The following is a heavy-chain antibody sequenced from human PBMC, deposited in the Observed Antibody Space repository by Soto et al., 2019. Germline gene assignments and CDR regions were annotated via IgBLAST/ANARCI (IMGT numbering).Heavy chain of an antibody. D-gene: IGHD3-3*01. CDR2: ISSSSSYI. V-gene: IGHV3-21*01. CDR3: ARDPHYDFWSGYYTSPFDY. J-gene: IGHJ4*02. Sequence: GGSLRLSCAASGFTFSSYSMNWVRQAPGKGLEWVSSISSSSSYIYYADSVKGRFTISRDNAKNSLYLQMNSLRAEDTAVYYRARDPHYDFWSGYYTSPFDYWGQGTLVTVSS. CDR1: GFTFSSYS.